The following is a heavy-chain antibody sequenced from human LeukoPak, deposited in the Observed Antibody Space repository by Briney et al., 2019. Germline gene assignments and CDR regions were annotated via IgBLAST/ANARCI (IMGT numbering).Heavy chain of an antibody. J-gene: IGHJ3*02. CDR3: AKGGHSRNDAFDI. V-gene: IGHV3-23*01. CDR1: GFTFSSYA. Sequence: PGGSLRLSCAASGFTFSSYAMSWVRQAPGKGLERVSAISGSGGSTYYADSVKGRFTISRDNSKNTLYLQMNSLRADDTAVYYCAKGGHSRNDAFDIWGQGTMVTVSS. CDR2: ISGSGGST. D-gene: IGHD2-15*01.